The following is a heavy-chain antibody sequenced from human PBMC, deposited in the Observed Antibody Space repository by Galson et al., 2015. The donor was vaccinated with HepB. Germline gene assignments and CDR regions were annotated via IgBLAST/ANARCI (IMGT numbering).Heavy chain of an antibody. J-gene: IGHJ6*03. CDR3: ARGPLEIFGVVTDPYYYMDV. CDR2: IIPIFGTA. Sequence: SVKVSCKASGGTFSSYAISWVRQAPGQGLEWMGGIIPIFGTANYAQKFQGRVTITADESTSTAYMELSSLRSEDTAVYYCARGPLEIFGVVTDPYYYMDVWGKGTTVTVSS. V-gene: IGHV1-69*13. D-gene: IGHD3-3*01. CDR1: GGTFSSYA.